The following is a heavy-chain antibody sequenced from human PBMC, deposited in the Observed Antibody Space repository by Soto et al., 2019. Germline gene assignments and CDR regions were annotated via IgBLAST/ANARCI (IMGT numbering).Heavy chain of an antibody. J-gene: IGHJ4*02. CDR1: GYTFTSYA. CDR3: ARILRYFDWLPPLGY. V-gene: IGHV1-3*01. Sequence: QVQLVQXGAEVKXPGASVKVSCKASGYTFTSYAMHWVRXAPGQRLEWMGWINAGNGNTKYSQKFQGRVTITRDTSASTAYMELSSLRSEDTAVYYCARILRYFDWLPPLGYWGQGTLVTVSS. CDR2: INAGNGNT. D-gene: IGHD3-9*01.